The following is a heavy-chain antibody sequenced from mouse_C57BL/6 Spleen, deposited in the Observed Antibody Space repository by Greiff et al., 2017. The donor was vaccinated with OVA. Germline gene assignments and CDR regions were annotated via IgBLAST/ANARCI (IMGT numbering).Heavy chain of an antibody. Sequence: QVQLKQPGAELVKPGASVKLSCKASGYTFTSYWMHWVKQRPGRGLEWIGRIDPNSGGTKYNEKFKSKATLTVDKPSSTAYMQLSSLTSEDSAVYYCARSLYYYGSSHYYAMDYWGQGTSVTVSS. CDR1: GYTFTSYW. CDR2: IDPNSGGT. CDR3: ARSLYYYGSSHYYAMDY. J-gene: IGHJ4*01. D-gene: IGHD1-1*01. V-gene: IGHV1-72*01.